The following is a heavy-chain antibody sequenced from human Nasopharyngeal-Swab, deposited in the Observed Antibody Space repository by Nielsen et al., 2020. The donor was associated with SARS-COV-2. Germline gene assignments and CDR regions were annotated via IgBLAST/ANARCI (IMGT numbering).Heavy chain of an antibody. D-gene: IGHD6-13*01. CDR1: GDSIASSTFY. CDR3: VRSSSWYYFDY. V-gene: IGHV4-39*01. Sequence: SETLSPTCTVSGDSIASSTFYWGWIRQPPGKGLEWIGNIYYNGNTYQNPSLKSRLTISVDKSKNQFSLQLSSVTAADTAVYYCVRSSSWYYFDYWAQGTQVTVSS. CDR2: IYYNGNT. J-gene: IGHJ4*02.